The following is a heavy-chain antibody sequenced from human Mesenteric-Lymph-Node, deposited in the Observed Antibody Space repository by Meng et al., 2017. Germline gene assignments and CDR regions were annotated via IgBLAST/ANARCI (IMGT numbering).Heavy chain of an antibody. CDR2: IYYSGST. J-gene: IGHJ4*02. V-gene: IGHV4-30-4*01. Sequence: QGQASGVGPRTGEAFRTRSLPCTVSGGSISSGDYYWSWIRQPPGKGLEWIGCIYYSGSTYYNPSLKGRVTISVDTSKNQFSLKLSSVTAADTAVYYCARGPTTYFDYWGQGTLVTVSS. CDR3: ARGPTTYFDY. D-gene: IGHD4-17*01. CDR1: GGSISSGDYY.